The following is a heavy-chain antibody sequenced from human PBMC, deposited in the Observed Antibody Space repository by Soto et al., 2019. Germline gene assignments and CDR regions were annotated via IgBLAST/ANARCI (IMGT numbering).Heavy chain of an antibody. Sequence: QVQLVQSGAEEKKPGASVKVSCKASGYTFTSYAMHWVRQAPGQRLEWMGWINAGNGNTKYSQQFQGRVTITRDTSASTAYMELSSLRSEDTAVYYCARAWVVVTAPDYWGQGTLGTVSS. CDR1: GYTFTSYA. CDR3: ARAWVVVTAPDY. D-gene: IGHD2-21*02. CDR2: INAGNGNT. V-gene: IGHV1-3*05. J-gene: IGHJ4*02.